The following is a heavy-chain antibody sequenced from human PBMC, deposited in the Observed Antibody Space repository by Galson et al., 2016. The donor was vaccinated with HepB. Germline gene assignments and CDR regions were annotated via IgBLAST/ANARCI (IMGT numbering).Heavy chain of an antibody. CDR2: ISGSSNSI. J-gene: IGHJ5*02. Sequence: SLRLSCAVSGFTFSDYYMRWIRQAPGKGLEWISYISGSSNSINYADSVKGRFTISRDNAKKSLFLQMNSLRADDTAVYYCAREHSGYDPFPTPWFDPWGQGTLVTVSS. CDR3: AREHSGYDPFPTPWFDP. CDR1: GFTFSDYY. V-gene: IGHV3-11*06. D-gene: IGHD5-12*01.